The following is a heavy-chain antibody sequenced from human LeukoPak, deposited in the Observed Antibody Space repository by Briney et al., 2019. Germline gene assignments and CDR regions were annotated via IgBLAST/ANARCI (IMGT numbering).Heavy chain of an antibody. CDR1: GFTFSSYW. J-gene: IGHJ4*02. V-gene: IGHV3-7*03. D-gene: IGHD3-10*01. Sequence: GGSLRLSCAASGFTFSSYWMSWVRQAPGKGREWVANIKQDGSEKYYVDSVKGRFTISRDNAKKSVNLQMNSPRAEDTAVYYCARVFGAMVRGVIARLSFDYWGLGTLVTVSS. CDR3: ARVFGAMVRGVIARLSFDY. CDR2: IKQDGSEK.